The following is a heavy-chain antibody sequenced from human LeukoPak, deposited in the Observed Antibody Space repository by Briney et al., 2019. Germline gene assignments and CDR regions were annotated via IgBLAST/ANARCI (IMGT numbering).Heavy chain of an antibody. V-gene: IGHV3-21*01. D-gene: IGHD3-22*01. CDR1: GFTFSDYY. Sequence: GGSLRLSCAASGFTFSDYYMNWVRQAPGKGLEWVSSISSSSSYIYYADSVKGRFTISRDNAKNSLYLQMNSLRAEDTAVYYCARGSDSSGYYVDYFDYWGQGTLVTVSS. J-gene: IGHJ4*02. CDR3: ARGSDSSGYYVDYFDY. CDR2: ISSSSSYI.